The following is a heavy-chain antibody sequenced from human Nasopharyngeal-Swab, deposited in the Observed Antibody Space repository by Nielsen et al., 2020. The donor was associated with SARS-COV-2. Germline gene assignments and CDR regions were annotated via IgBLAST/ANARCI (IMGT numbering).Heavy chain of an antibody. CDR1: GAFISSPNW. D-gene: IGHD2-2*01. Sequence: SETLSLTCAVSGAFISSPNWWNWVRQSPGRGLDWIGEIFHGGLINYNPSLKSRVTISIDNSKNQFSLKLNSMTAADTAVYYWARVPAGCSSTSCYLIDWGQGILVTVSS. CDR3: ARVPAGCSSTSCYLID. J-gene: IGHJ4*02. CDR2: IFHGGLI. V-gene: IGHV4-4*02.